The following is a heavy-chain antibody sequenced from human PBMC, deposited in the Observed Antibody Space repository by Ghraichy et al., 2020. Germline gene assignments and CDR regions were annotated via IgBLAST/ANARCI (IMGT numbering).Heavy chain of an antibody. V-gene: IGHV3-21*01. D-gene: IGHD1-26*01. CDR3: ARENSGSYYYYYYMDV. CDR1: GFTFSSYS. J-gene: IGHJ6*03. Sequence: GESLNISCAASGFTFSSYSMNWVRQAPGKGLEWVSSISSSSSYIYYADSVKGRFTISRDNAKNSLYLQMNSLRAEDTAVYYCARENSGSYYYYYYMDVWGKGTTVTVSS. CDR2: ISSSSSYI.